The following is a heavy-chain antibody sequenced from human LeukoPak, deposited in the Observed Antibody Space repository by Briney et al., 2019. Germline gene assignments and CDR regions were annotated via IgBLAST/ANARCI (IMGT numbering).Heavy chain of an antibody. CDR3: ARISSLAVAGIN. Sequence: GGSLRLSCAASGFTFSSYEMNWVRQAPGKGLEWVSYISSSGSIIYYADSVKGRFTISRDNAKNSLYLQMNSLRAEDTAVYYCARISSLAVAGINWGQGTLVTVSS. V-gene: IGHV3-48*03. J-gene: IGHJ4*02. CDR2: ISSSGSII. CDR1: GFTFSSYE. D-gene: IGHD6-19*01.